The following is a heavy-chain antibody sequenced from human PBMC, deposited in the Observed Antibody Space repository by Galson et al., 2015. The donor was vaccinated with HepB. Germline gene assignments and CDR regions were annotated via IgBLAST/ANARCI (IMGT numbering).Heavy chain of an antibody. D-gene: IGHD3-22*01. CDR2: IYHSGST. CDR3: ARHLDLYDSSGYYAWYFDY. Sequence: SETLSLTCTVSGGFISNYYWSWIRQPPGKGLEWIGYIYHSGSTNYNASLKSRVTMSVDKSKNQFSLKLSSVTAADTAVYYCARHLDLYDSSGYYAWYFDYWGQGTLVTVSS. J-gene: IGHJ4*02. CDR1: GGFISNYY. V-gene: IGHV4-59*08.